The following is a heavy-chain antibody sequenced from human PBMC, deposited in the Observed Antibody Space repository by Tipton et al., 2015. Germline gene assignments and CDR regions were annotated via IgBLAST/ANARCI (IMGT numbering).Heavy chain of an antibody. CDR1: GDSISSTSHY. J-gene: IGHJ5*02. Sequence: LRLSCTVSGDSISSTSHYWGWIRQPPGKGLEWIACIHYTGTPYYNPSIKSRVAISVDTSKSQFSLWLSSLTAADTAVYYCARLGNYYEWQFENWIDPWGQGALVTVSS. CDR2: IHYTGTP. CDR3: ARLGNYYEWQFENWIDP. V-gene: IGHV4-39*01. D-gene: IGHD3-16*01.